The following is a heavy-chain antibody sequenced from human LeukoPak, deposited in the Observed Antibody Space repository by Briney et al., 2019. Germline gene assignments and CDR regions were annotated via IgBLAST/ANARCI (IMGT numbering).Heavy chain of an antibody. Sequence: ASVKVSCKASGYTFTGYYMHWVRQAPGQGLEWMGWINPNSGGTNYAQKFQGRVTMTRDTSISTAYMELSRLRSDDTAVYYCARGATVTTVDYYYYGMDVWGQGTTVTVSS. CDR3: ARGATVTTVDYYYYGMDV. CDR2: INPNSGGT. V-gene: IGHV1-2*02. CDR1: GYTFTGYY. D-gene: IGHD4-17*01. J-gene: IGHJ6*02.